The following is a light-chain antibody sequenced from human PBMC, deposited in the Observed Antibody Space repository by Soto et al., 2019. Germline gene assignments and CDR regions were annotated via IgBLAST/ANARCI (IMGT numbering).Light chain of an antibody. CDR2: DVS. CDR1: QSISNL. V-gene: IGKV1-5*01. J-gene: IGKJ2*01. Sequence: DIQMTQSPSTLSRSVGDRVTITCRASQSISNLLAWYQQKPGKAPKLLIYDVSTLESGVPSRFSGSGSGTEFPLTISSLQPDDFATYYCQHYKSYPWSFGQGTKLEIK. CDR3: QHYKSYPWS.